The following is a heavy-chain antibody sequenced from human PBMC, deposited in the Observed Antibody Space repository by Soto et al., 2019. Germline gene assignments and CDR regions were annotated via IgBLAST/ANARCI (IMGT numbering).Heavy chain of an antibody. D-gene: IGHD1-26*01. CDR1: GSSLNTYGVG. V-gene: IGHV2-5*02. J-gene: IGHJ4*02. Sequence: QITLKESGPTLVKPTQPLTLTCTVSGSSLNTYGVGVGWIRQPPGKALEWLALIYWAVDKRYSPSLKSRLTITKDTSKNQVVLTMTKMDPVDTVTYYCARALGSWGAYYFDSWGQGTVVTVSS. CDR2: IYWAVDK. CDR3: ARALGSWGAYYFDS.